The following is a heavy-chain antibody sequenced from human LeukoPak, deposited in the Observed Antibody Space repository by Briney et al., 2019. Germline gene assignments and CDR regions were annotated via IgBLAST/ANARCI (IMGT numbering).Heavy chain of an antibody. D-gene: IGHD5-18*01. CDR2: IFASGST. J-gene: IGHJ4*02. Sequence: PSETLSLTCTASGGSISSYSWSWIRQPAGKGLEWIGRIFASGSTKYNPSLKSRVTMSVETSKKQFSLKLSSVTAADTAVYYCAKTEWGDDTAMDYWGQGTLVTVSS. CDR3: AKTEWGDDTAMDY. CDR1: GGSISSYS. V-gene: IGHV4-4*07.